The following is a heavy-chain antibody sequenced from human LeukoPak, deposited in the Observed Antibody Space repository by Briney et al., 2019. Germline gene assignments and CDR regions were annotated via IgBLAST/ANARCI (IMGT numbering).Heavy chain of an antibody. CDR1: GYTFTGYY. V-gene: IGHV1-2*04. D-gene: IGHD2-2*02. Sequence: ASVKVSCKASGYTFTGYYMHWVRQAPGQGLEWMGWINPNSGGTNYAQKFQGWVTMTRDTSISTAYMELSRLRSDDTAVYYCARSTPRNQLLLYHFDYWGQGTLVTVSS. J-gene: IGHJ4*02. CDR2: INPNSGGT. CDR3: ARSTPRNQLLLYHFDY.